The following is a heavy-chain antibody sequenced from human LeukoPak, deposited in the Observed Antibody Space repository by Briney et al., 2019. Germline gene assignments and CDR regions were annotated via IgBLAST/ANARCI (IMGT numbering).Heavy chain of an antibody. CDR2: ISYHGSDK. CDR1: EFTFSHYG. CDR3: AKALEVGATPYLV. D-gene: IGHD1-26*01. Sequence: PGGSLRLSCAASEFTFSHYGMHWVRQAPGKGLEWVALISYHGSDKYYTDSVKGRFTVSRDNSKNTLYLQMNSLRAEDTAVYYCAKALEVGATPYLVWGQGTLVTVSS. J-gene: IGHJ4*02. V-gene: IGHV3-30*18.